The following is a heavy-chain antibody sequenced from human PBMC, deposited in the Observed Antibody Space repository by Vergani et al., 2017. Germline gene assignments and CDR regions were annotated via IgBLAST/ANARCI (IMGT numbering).Heavy chain of an antibody. CDR1: FDSIRNLY. J-gene: IGHJ5*02. Sequence: QVQLQESGPGLVKSSETRSLTCSVSFDSIRNLYCNWIRQPPGKGLEWIGSIHYSENTNYNPSLKTRVTISVDTSKNQFSLTLTSVTAADTAVYYCASDTHSGQRADRWVQGILVTVTS. CDR2: IHYSENT. V-gene: IGHV4-59*11. CDR3: ASDTHSGQRADR. D-gene: IGHD6-19*01.